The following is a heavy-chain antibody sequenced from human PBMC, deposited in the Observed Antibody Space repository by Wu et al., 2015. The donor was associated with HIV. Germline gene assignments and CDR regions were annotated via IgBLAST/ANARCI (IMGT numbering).Heavy chain of an antibody. CDR1: AYSFTDYY. J-gene: IGHJ5*02. D-gene: IGHD2-2*03. Sequence: QVQLVQSGGEVKKPPGGGGGGGGGGSVKISCKASAYSFTDYYIHWVRQAPGHGLEWVGIINPSSGSTSYAQKFKGRVTMSRDTSTATVYMELRSLKSDDTAIYSCARAGGFCSGTSCLDLWGQGTLVAVSS. CDR3: ARAGGFCSGTSCLDL. CDR2: INPSSGST. V-gene: IGHV1-46*01.